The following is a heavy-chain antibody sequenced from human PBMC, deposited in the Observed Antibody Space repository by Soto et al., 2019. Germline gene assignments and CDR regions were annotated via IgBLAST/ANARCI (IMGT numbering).Heavy chain of an antibody. D-gene: IGHD2-15*01. CDR3: VSRMRGSCNGGSCYGMAFDY. Sequence: QVQLQESGPGLLKPSETLSLTCTVSGGSTSSYFWCWIRQPPGKGLERMEYIHYSGTTNYNTSLKSRVTISVETYKNQLSLQLTYATAADTAVYYCVSRMRGSCNGGSCYGMAFDYWGQGNLGTVSS. CDR1: GGSTSSYF. V-gene: IGHV4-59*08. CDR2: IHYSGTT. J-gene: IGHJ4*02.